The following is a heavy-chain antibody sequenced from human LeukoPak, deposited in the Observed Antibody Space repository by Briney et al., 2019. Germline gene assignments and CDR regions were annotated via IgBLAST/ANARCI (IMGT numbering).Heavy chain of an antibody. CDR1: GFTFTDYW. CDR2: IRQDGSEK. D-gene: IGHD6-13*01. Sequence: GGSLRLSCEVSGFTFTDYWVNWVRQAPGKGPEWVASIRQDGSEKTYVDPVKGRFTISRDNTKNSLSLQLNGLRAEDTAVYYCARDGTAAGLYFDLWGQGTLVTVSS. J-gene: IGHJ4*01. CDR3: ARDGTAAGLYFDL. V-gene: IGHV3-7*01.